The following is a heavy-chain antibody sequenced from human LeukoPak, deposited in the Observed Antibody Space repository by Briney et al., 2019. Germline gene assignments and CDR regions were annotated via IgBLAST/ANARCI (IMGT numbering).Heavy chain of an antibody. CDR3: ARALDSSGYYSPGGDYFDY. V-gene: IGHV4-31*03. J-gene: IGHJ4*02. CDR2: IYYSGST. CDR1: GGSISSGGYY. D-gene: IGHD3-22*01. Sequence: SQTLSLTCTVSGGSISSGGYYWSWIRQHPGKGLEWIGYIYYSGSTYYNPSLKSRVTISVDTSKNQFSLKLSSVTAADTAVYYCARALDSSGYYSPGGDYFDYWGQGTLVTVSS.